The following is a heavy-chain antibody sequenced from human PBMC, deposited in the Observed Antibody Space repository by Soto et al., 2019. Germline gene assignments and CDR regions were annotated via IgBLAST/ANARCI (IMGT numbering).Heavy chain of an antibody. CDR1: GGSFNRHT. CDR3: ARDYYDSSGYYSAYYYGMDV. D-gene: IGHD3-22*01. Sequence: QVQLVQSGAEVRKPGSSVRVSCKASGGSFNRHTISWVRQAPGQGLEWMGGIIPIFGTANHAQKFQGRVTIIADESTSTVYMELSSLRSEDTAVYYCARDYYDSSGYYSAYYYGMDVWGQGTTVTVSS. CDR2: IIPIFGTA. V-gene: IGHV1-69*01. J-gene: IGHJ6*02.